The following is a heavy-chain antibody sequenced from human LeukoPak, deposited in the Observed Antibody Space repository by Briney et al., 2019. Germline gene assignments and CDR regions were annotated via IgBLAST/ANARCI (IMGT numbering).Heavy chain of an antibody. CDR3: ARDQGTSSSPTPYY. D-gene: IGHD6-13*01. CDR1: GGTFSSYA. CDR2: IIPILGIA. V-gene: IGHV1-69*04. J-gene: IGHJ4*02. Sequence: ASVKVSCTASGGTFSSYAISWVRQAPGQGLEWMGRIIPILGIANYAQKFQGRVTITADKSTSTAYMELSSLRSEDTAVYYCARDQGTSSSPTPYYWGQGTLVTVSS.